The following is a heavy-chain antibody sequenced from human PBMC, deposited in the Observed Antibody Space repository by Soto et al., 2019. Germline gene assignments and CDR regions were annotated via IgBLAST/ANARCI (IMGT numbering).Heavy chain of an antibody. V-gene: IGHV3-23*01. CDR3: AKDSEATYYYDSSGYYLSAPDY. Sequence: PGGSLRLSCAASGVSVSSYAMGWVRQAPGKGLEWVSAISGSGGSTYYADSVKGRFTISRDNSKNTLYLQMNSLRAEDTAVYYCAKDSEATYYYDSSGYYLSAPDYWGQGTLVTVSS. CDR2: ISGSGGST. CDR1: GVSVSSYA. D-gene: IGHD3-22*01. J-gene: IGHJ4*02.